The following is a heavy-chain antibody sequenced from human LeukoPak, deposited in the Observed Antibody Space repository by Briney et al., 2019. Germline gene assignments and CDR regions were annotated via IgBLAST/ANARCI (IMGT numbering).Heavy chain of an antibody. D-gene: IGHD6-19*01. CDR1: GGSIRSYY. CDR3: ARARIAVAGILYYYYGMDV. CDR2: IYYSGST. J-gene: IGHJ6*02. Sequence: PSETLSLTCTVSGGSIRSYYWSWIRQPPGKGLGWIVYIYYSGSTNYNPSLKSRVTISVDTSKNQFSLKLSSVTAADTAVYYCARARIAVAGILYYYYGMDVWGQGTTVTVSS. V-gene: IGHV4-59*01.